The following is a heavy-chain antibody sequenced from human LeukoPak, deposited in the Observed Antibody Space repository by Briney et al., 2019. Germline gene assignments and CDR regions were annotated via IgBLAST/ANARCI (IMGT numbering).Heavy chain of an antibody. CDR1: GYSISSGYY. CDR3: ARVTYYYGSGSYYTGFDY. V-gene: IGHV4-38-2*02. D-gene: IGHD3-10*01. Sequence: SETLSLTCTVSGYSISSGYYWGWIRQPPGKGLEWIGSIYHSGSTYYNPSLKSRVTISVDTSKNQFSLKLSSVTAADAAVYYCARVTYYYGSGSYYTGFDYWGQGTLVTVSS. J-gene: IGHJ4*02. CDR2: IYHSGST.